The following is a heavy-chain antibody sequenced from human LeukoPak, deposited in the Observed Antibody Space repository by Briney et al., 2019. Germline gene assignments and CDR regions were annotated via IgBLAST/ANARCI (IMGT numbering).Heavy chain of an antibody. CDR3: ARESSSGLIIDY. V-gene: IGHV3-11*06. CDR2: ISGSGSYT. Sequence: PGGSLRLSCAASGFTFSDFYMNWIRQAPGKGLEWISYISGSGSYTDYADSVKARFTISRDNSKRSLYLQMNSLRAEDTAVYYCARESSSGLIIDYLGQGTLVTVSS. CDR1: GFTFSDFY. D-gene: IGHD6-19*01. J-gene: IGHJ4*02.